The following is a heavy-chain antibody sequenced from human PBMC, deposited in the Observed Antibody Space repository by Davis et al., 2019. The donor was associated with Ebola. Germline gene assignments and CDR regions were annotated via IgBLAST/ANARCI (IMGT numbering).Heavy chain of an antibody. CDR3: ARVVSGSYGRFDP. V-gene: IGHV4-59*01. CDR1: GGSISSYY. CDR2: IYYSGST. J-gene: IGHJ5*02. Sequence: MPSETLSLTCTVSGGSISSYYWSWIRQPPGKGLEWIGYIYYSGSTYYSPSLENRVTISVDTSKNQFSLKLRSVTAADTAVYYCARVVSGSYGRFDPWGQGTLVTVSS. D-gene: IGHD1-26*01.